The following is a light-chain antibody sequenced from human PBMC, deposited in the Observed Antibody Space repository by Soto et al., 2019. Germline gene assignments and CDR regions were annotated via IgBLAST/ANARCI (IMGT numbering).Light chain of an antibody. V-gene: IGLV2-14*03. J-gene: IGLJ2*01. CDR3: SSSTGSTTVV. Sequence: QSVLTQPASVSGSPGQSIAISCTGTSSDVGAYNLVSWYQQHPGQAPKLMIYDVTARPSGVSNRFSGSKSGNTASLTISGLQAEDEADYYCSSSTGSTTVVFGGGTKLTGL. CDR2: DVT. CDR1: SSDVGAYNL.